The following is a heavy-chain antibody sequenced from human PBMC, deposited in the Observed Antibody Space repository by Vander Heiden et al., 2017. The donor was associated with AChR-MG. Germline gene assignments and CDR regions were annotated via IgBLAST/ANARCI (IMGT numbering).Heavy chain of an antibody. J-gene: IGHJ4*02. CDR3: TKDDSSGWTVSDY. Sequence: EVQLVESGGGLVQPARSLRLSCEASGFTFDDYACHWLRQAPGQGLEWVSGISYNSGNIGDADSVKGRFTISRDNAMNSLYLQMNSLRPEDTALYYCTKDDSSGWTVSDYWGQGTLVTVSS. CDR1: GFTFDDYA. D-gene: IGHD6-19*01. CDR2: ISYNSGNI. V-gene: IGHV3-9*01.